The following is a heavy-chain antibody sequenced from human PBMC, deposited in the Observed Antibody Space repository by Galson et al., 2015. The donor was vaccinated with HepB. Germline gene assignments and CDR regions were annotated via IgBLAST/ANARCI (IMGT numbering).Heavy chain of an antibody. J-gene: IGHJ4*02. Sequence: SLRLSCAASGFTFSSYAMHWVRQAPGKGLEWVAVISYDGSNKYYADSVKGRFTISRDNSKNTLYLQMNSLRAEDTAVYYCARERGESTSLNYWGQGTLVTVSS. CDR1: GFTFSSYA. D-gene: IGHD2-2*01. CDR2: ISYDGSNK. V-gene: IGHV3-30-3*01. CDR3: ARERGESTSLNY.